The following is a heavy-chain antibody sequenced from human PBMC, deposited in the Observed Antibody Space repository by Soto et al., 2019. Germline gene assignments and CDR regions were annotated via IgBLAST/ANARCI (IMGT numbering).Heavy chain of an antibody. V-gene: IGHV3-21*01. CDR1: GFTFSSYS. J-gene: IGHJ3*02. D-gene: IGHD3-10*01. CDR3: ARDYQAGYYYGSGVTLDAFDI. Sequence: GGSLRLSCAASGFTFSSYSMNWVRQAPGKGLEWVSSISSSSSYIYYADSVKGRFTISRDNAKNSLYLQMNSLRAEDTAVYYCARDYQAGYYYGSGVTLDAFDIWGQGTMVTVSS. CDR2: ISSSSSYI.